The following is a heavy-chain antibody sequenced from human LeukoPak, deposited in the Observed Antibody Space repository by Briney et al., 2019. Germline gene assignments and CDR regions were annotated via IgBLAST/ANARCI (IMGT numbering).Heavy chain of an antibody. CDR2: ISGSGGYT. CDR3: AKWDENFYYMDV. J-gene: IGHJ6*03. CDR1: GFTFNRYA. Sequence: GGSLRLSCTASGFTFNRYAMSWVRQAPGKGLEWVSSISGSGGYTFYASSVRGRFTISRDNSKDKVFLQMNGMRAEDTAIYYCAKWDENFYYMDVWGQGTTVTVSS. D-gene: IGHD1-26*01. V-gene: IGHV3-23*01.